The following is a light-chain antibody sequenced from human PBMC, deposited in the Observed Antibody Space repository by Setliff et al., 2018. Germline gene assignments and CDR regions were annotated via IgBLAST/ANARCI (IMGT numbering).Light chain of an antibody. CDR1: SSNIGAGYD. V-gene: IGLV1-40*01. CDR3: QSYDSSLSGYV. Sequence: QSVLTQPPSVSGAPGQRVTISCTGGSSNIGAGYDVHWYQPLPGTAPKLLIYGSTNRPSGVPDRFSGSKSGTSASLAITGLQAEDEADYYCQSYDSSLSGYVFGTGTKVTVL. J-gene: IGLJ1*01. CDR2: GST.